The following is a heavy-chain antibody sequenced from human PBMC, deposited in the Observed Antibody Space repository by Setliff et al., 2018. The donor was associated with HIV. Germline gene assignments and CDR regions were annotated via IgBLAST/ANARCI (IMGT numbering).Heavy chain of an antibody. D-gene: IGHD2-8*01. V-gene: IGHV4-39*01. CDR3: ARGDVYCTNGVCYNQHYYPMDV. Sequence: SETLSLTCIVSDGSVSNQYWGWIRQPPGKGLEWIGSIYYSGSTYYNPSLKSRVTISVDTSKNQFSLKLSSVTAADTAVYYCARGDVYCTNGVCYNQHYYPMDVWGQGTTVTVSS. J-gene: IGHJ6*02. CDR2: IYYSGST. CDR1: DGSVSNQY.